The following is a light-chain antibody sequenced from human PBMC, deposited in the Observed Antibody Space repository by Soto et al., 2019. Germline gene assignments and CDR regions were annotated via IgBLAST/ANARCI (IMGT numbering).Light chain of an antibody. CDR2: WAS. CDR1: RSVLYSSNNKNY. CDR3: QQYYSYPKT. J-gene: IGKJ1*01. V-gene: IGKV4-1*01. Sequence: VVTSFQETLAAALGEGATINCKSSRSVLYSSNNKNYLAWYQQKPGQPPKLLIYWASTRASGVPDRFSGSGSGTDFTLTISSLQPDDVATYYCQQYYSYPKTFGQGTKVDI.